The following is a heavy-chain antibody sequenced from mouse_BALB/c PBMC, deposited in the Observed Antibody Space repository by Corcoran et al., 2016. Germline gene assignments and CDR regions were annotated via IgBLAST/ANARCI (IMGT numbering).Heavy chain of an antibody. CDR3: ATYGSSPYAMDY. Sequence: IQLQQTGPELMKPGASVKISCKASGYSFTDYNMLWVKQSHGKSLEWIGNINPYYGSTSYNLKFKGKATLTVDKSSSTAYMQLNSLTSEDSAVYYCATYGSSPYAMDYWGQGTSVTVSS. J-gene: IGHJ4*01. CDR1: GYSFTDYN. D-gene: IGHD1-1*01. V-gene: IGHV1-39*01. CDR2: INPYYGST.